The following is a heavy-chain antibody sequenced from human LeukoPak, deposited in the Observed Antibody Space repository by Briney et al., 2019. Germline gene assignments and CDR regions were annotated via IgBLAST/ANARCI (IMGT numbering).Heavy chain of an antibody. D-gene: IGHD1-26*01. V-gene: IGHV3-53*04. J-gene: IGHJ6*02. CDR1: GFTVSSNY. CDR3: ARSGGRELTDYYYGMDV. Sequence: PGGSLRLSCAASGFTVSSNYMSWVRQAPGKGLEWASVIYSGGSTYYADSVKGRFTISRHNSKNTLYLQMNSLRAEDTAVYYCARSGGRELTDYYYGMDVWGQGTTVTVSS. CDR2: IYSGGST.